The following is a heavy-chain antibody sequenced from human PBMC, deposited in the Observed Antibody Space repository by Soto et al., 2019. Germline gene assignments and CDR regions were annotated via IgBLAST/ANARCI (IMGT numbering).Heavy chain of an antibody. CDR2: IYSGGST. CDR3: ARDPYY. Sequence: GSLILSCAASGFTFSNAWMTWVRQAPGKGLEWVSVIYSGGSTYYADSVKGRFTIPRDNSKNTLYLQMNSLRAEDTAVYYCARDPYYWGQGTLVTVSS. CDR1: GFTFSNAW. J-gene: IGHJ4*02. V-gene: IGHV3-53*01.